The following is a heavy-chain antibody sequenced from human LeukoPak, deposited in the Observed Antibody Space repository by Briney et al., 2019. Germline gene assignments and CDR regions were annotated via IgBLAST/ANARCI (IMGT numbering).Heavy chain of an antibody. V-gene: IGHV3-23*01. CDR1: GFTFSSYG. CDR2: ISGSDGST. D-gene: IGHD3-10*01. J-gene: IGHJ4*02. Sequence: GRSLRLSCAASGFTFSSYGMHWVRQAPGKGLEWVSAISGSDGSTYYADSVKGRFTISRDNSKDTLYLQINSLRADDTAVYYCAKVSAVTRGHFDYWGQGNLVTVSS. CDR3: AKVSAVTRGHFDY.